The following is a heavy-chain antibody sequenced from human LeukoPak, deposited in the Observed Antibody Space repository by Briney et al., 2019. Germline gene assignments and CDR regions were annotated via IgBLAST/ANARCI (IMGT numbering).Heavy chain of an antibody. CDR1: GFTFSSYS. CDR2: ISTSSSYT. D-gene: IGHD1-7*01. V-gene: IGHV3-21*01. CDR3: ARGLTGTIADY. Sequence: PGGSLRLSCAASGFTFSSYSMNWVRQAPGKGLEWDSSISTSSSYTYYADSVKGRFTISRDNAKKSLYLQMNSLRAEDTAVYYCARGLTGTIADYWGQGTLVTVSS. J-gene: IGHJ4*02.